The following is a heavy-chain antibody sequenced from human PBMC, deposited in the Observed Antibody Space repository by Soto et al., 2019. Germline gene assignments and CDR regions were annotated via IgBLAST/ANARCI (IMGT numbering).Heavy chain of an antibody. CDR1: GFTFSNYW. J-gene: IGHJ4*02. CDR3: ATALFDY. CDR2: INEDGSEK. Sequence: GGSVRLSCAASGFTFSNYWMNWVRQAPGRGLEWVANINEDGSEKYYVDSAKGRFTISRDNAKNSLYLQMSTLRAEDTAVYYCATALFDYWGQGALLTVSS. V-gene: IGHV3-7*01.